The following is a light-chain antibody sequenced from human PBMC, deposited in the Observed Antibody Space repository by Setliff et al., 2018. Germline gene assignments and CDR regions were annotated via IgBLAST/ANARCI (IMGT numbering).Light chain of an antibody. V-gene: IGLV2-14*01. CDR2: DVI. CDR3: SSYTSSSTYV. J-gene: IGLJ1*01. Sequence: QSVLTQPASMSGSPGQSITISCSGTSSDVGGYNYVSWYQQHPGKAPKLIIYDVIKRPSGVSNRFSGSKSDNMASLTISGLQAEDEADYHCSSYTSSSTYVFGTGTKVTVL. CDR1: SSDVGGYNY.